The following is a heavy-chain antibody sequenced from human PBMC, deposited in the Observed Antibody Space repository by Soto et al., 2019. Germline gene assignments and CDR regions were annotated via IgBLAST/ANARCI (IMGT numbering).Heavy chain of an antibody. CDR2: MFYTGRA. Sequence: PSETLSLTCTVSGASMENHYGSWIRQPPGKGLEYIGYMFYTGRAEYNAPFTSRVSMSVDTSNNQFSLKLRSVTAADTAGYYCARSGHSFGGAVWGRGIQVTVSS. D-gene: IGHD3-16*01. V-gene: IGHV4-59*11. CDR3: ARSGHSFGGAV. CDR1: GASMENHY. J-gene: IGHJ4*02.